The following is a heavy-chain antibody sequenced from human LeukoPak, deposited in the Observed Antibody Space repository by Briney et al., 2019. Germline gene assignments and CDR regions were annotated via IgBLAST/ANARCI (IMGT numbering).Heavy chain of an antibody. CDR1: GGSISSSSSY. Sequence: SETLSLTCTVSGGSISSSSSYWGWIRQPPGKGLEWVGSIFYSGGTYYNPSLKSRVTISVDTSKNQFSLKLSSVTAADTAVYYCARVYSGYDPVYGMDVWGQGTTVTVSS. CDR3: ARVYSGYDPVYGMDV. J-gene: IGHJ6*02. CDR2: IFYSGGT. D-gene: IGHD5-12*01. V-gene: IGHV4-39*07.